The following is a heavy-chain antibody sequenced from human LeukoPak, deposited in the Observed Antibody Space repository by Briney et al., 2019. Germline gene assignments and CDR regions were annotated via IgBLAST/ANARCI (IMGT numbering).Heavy chain of an antibody. CDR1: GGSFSGYY. V-gene: IGHV4-34*01. Sequence: SETLSLTCAVYGGSFSGYYWTLIRQPPGKGLEWIGEINHSGSTNYNPSLKSRVTISVDTSKNQFSLKLSSVTAADTAVYYCARGRHGITMIVVVNAFDIWGQGTMVTVSS. J-gene: IGHJ3*02. CDR2: INHSGST. D-gene: IGHD3-22*01. CDR3: ARGRHGITMIVVVNAFDI.